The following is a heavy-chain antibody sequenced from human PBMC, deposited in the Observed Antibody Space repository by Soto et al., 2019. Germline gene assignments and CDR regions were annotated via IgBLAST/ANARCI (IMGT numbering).Heavy chain of an antibody. Sequence: GGSLRLSCAASGFTFSSYAMHWVRQAPGKGLEWVAVISYDGSNKYYADSVKGRFTISRDNSKNTLYLQMNSLRAEDTAAYYCAAIDWFDPWGQGTLVTVSS. D-gene: IGHD2-2*02. CDR1: GFTFSSYA. CDR3: AAIDWFDP. CDR2: ISYDGSNK. J-gene: IGHJ5*02. V-gene: IGHV3-30-3*01.